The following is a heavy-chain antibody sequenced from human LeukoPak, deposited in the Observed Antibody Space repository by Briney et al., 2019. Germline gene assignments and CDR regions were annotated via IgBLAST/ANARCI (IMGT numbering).Heavy chain of an antibody. V-gene: IGHV3-74*01. CDR3: IRGTVGAPGNDY. D-gene: IGHD1-26*01. J-gene: IGHJ4*02. CDR2: IDTDGSFT. CDR1: GFAFSSYW. Sequence: GGSLRLSCAASGFAFSSYWMHWVRQAPGKGLVWVSRIDTDGSFTSYADSVRGRFAISRDNAKNTLYLQMSSLRAEDTAVYYCIRGTVGAPGNDYWGQGTLVTVSS.